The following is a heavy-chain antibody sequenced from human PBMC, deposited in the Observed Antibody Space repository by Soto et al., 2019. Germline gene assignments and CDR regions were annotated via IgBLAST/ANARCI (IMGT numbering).Heavy chain of an antibody. CDR1: GFTFSSYY. CDR2: ISGSGVST. J-gene: IGHJ4*02. V-gene: IGHV3-23*01. CDR3: ANAWSYSSGWSHVDY. D-gene: IGHD6-19*01. Sequence: EVQLLESGGGLVQPGGSLRLSCAASGFTFSSYYMSWVRQAPGKGLEWVSAISGSGVSTYYADSVKGRFTISRDNFECVLYLQMSSMRAEDTAVYYCANAWSYSSGWSHVDYWGQGTLVTVSS.